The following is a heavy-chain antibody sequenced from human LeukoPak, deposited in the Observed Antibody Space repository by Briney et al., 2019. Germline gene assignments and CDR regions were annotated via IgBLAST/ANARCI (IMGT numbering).Heavy chain of an antibody. CDR2: IWSDGSIQ. D-gene: IGHD3-22*01. V-gene: IGHV3-33*01. Sequence: GGSLRLSCTASGFTFSHYGMFWVRQAPDKGLEWVAVIWSDGSIQYYADSVKGRFTISRDNSMNTVYLQMNSLRAEDTAVYYCATGYDSSGYYSFDYWGRGTLVTVSS. CDR3: ATGYDSSGYYSFDY. J-gene: IGHJ4*02. CDR1: GFTFSHYG.